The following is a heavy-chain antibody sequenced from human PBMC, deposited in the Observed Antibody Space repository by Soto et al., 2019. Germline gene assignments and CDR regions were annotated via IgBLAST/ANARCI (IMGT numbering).Heavy chain of an antibody. CDR2: VSAYNGNT. Sequence: GAAVKVSCKASGYTFTSYYMHWGGQAPGQGLEWMGWVSAYNGNTNYAQKLQGRVTMTTDTSTSTAYMELRSLRSDDTAVYYCARDGLLWFGEFIPFDYWGQGTLVTVSS. CDR1: GYTFTSYY. CDR3: ARDGLLWFGEFIPFDY. V-gene: IGHV1-18*04. D-gene: IGHD3-10*01. J-gene: IGHJ4*02.